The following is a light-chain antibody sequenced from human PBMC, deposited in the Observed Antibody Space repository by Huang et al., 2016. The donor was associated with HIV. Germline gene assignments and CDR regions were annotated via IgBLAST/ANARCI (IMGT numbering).Light chain of an antibody. Sequence: EIVLTQSPATLSLSPGERATLSCRASQSVSRSLGWYQQKFGQAPRLLIYDASTRAACIPAMFSGSGSGTNFTLTISSLEPEDCAVYYCQQRDTFGPGTRLEIK. CDR1: QSVSRS. J-gene: IGKJ5*01. CDR3: QQRDT. V-gene: IGKV3-11*01. CDR2: DAS.